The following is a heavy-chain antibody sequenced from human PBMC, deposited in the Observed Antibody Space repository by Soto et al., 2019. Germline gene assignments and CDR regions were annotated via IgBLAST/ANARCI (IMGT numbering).Heavy chain of an antibody. V-gene: IGHV3-33*01. Sequence: QVQLVESGGGVVQPGRSLRLSCVASGFDFSDYGMHWVRQAPGKGLEWVALIWYDGDNEYYADSVKGRFTISRDNSQNTLYLQMNGLRVEDTAVYYCARDVDSDGTSGSYFENWCDSWGLGTLVTVSS. CDR2: IWYDGDNE. D-gene: IGHD3-10*01. J-gene: IGHJ5*01. CDR3: ARDVDSDGTSGSYFENWCDS. CDR1: GFDFSDYG.